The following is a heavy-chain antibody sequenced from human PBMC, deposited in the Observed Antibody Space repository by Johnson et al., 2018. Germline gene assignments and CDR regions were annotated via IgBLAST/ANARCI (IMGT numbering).Heavy chain of an antibody. V-gene: IGHV3-48*01. J-gene: IGHJ6*03. Sequence: VQLVESGGGLVQPGGSLRLSCAASGFTFSSYSMNWVRQAPGKGLEWVSYISSSSSTIYYADSVKGRFTISRDNAKNSLYLQMNSLRAEDTAVYYRARDMEQQLVKNYYYYMDVWGKGTTVTVSS. D-gene: IGHD6-13*01. CDR2: ISSSSSTI. CDR1: GFTFSSYS. CDR3: ARDMEQQLVKNYYYYMDV.